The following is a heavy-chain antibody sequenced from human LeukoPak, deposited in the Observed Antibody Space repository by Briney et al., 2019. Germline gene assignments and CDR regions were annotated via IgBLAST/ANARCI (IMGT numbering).Heavy chain of an antibody. CDR3: VNQYFDY. V-gene: IGHV3-23*01. J-gene: IGHJ4*02. Sequence: PGGSLRLSCAASGFTFSSYAMHWVRQAPGKGLEWVSFISAGGGNTNYADSVKGRFTISRDNSKNTVYLQMNSLRAGDTAVYYCVNQYFDYWGQGTLVTVSS. CDR1: GFTFSSYA. CDR2: ISAGGGNT.